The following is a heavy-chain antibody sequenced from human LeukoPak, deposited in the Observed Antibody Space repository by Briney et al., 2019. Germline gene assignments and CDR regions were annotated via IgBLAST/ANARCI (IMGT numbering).Heavy chain of an antibody. J-gene: IGHJ6*04. CDR2: INHSGST. V-gene: IGHV4-34*01. CDR1: GGSFSGYY. Sequence: SETLSLTCAVYGGSFSGYYWSWIRQPPGKGLEWIGEINHSGSTNYNPSLKSRATISVDTSKNQFSLKLSSVTAADTAVYYCARAPPYGSGSYKGMDVWGKGTTVTVSS. D-gene: IGHD3-10*01. CDR3: ARAPPYGSGSYKGMDV.